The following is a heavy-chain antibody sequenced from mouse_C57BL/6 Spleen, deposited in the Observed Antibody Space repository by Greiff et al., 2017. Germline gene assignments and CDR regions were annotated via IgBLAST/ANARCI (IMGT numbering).Heavy chain of an antibody. Sequence: VQLQQSGPELVKPGASVKISCKASGYTFTDYYMNWVKQSHGKSLEWIGDINPNNGGTSYNQKFKGKATLTVDKSSSTAYMEFRSLTSEDSAVYYCARSYYGSRDDYWGQGTTLTVSS. V-gene: IGHV1-26*01. D-gene: IGHD1-1*01. J-gene: IGHJ2*01. CDR3: ARSYYGSRDDY. CDR1: GYTFTDYY. CDR2: INPNNGGT.